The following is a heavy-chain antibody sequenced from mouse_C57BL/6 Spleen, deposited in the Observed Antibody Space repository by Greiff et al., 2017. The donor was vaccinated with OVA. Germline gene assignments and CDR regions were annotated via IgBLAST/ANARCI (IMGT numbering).Heavy chain of an antibody. CDR1: GFTFSSYA. D-gene: IGHD2-5*01. CDR2: ISSGGDYI. Sequence: EVKLQESGEGLVKPGGSLKLSCAASGFTFSSYAMSWVRQTPEKRLEWVAYISSGGDYIYYADTVKGRFTISRDNARNTLYLQMSSLKSEDTAMYYCTRDYSNFFDYWGQGTTLTVSS. V-gene: IGHV5-9-1*02. CDR3: TRDYSNFFDY. J-gene: IGHJ2*01.